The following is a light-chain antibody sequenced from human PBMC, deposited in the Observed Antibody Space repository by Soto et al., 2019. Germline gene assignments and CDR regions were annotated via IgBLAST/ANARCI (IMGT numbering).Light chain of an antibody. J-gene: IGKJ2*01. CDR2: DKS. V-gene: IGKV1-33*01. Sequence: DIQMTQSPSSLSASVGDRVSITCRASQDVNNYLNWYQQKPGKAPRLVIYDKSTLDIGVPSRSGGTGSGSGFTSTIFGLQPEYGVTDYGQQYYNVPYTFGHGTKVVMK. CDR1: QDVNNY. CDR3: QQYYNVPYT.